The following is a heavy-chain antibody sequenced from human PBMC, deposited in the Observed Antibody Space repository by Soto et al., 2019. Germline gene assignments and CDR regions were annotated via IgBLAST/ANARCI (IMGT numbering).Heavy chain of an antibody. Sequence: GSLIVSCASSGVPFTNYLMNWVLQTPGKGLMWVSRISPDGSDVGYADSVEGRFTVSRDNAKNTLYLQMHSLRAEDTAMYYCACWGNIVPVAPSDFDRWGQGTLVTVSS. CDR2: ISPDGSDV. J-gene: IGHJ4*02. CDR1: GVPFTNYL. CDR3: ACWGNIVPVAPSDFDR. D-gene: IGHD3-16*01. V-gene: IGHV3-74*01.